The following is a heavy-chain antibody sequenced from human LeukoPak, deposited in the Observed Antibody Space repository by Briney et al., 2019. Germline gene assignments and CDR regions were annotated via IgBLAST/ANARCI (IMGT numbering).Heavy chain of an antibody. D-gene: IGHD3-9*01. CDR1: GFTFSSYA. J-gene: IGHJ5*02. CDR3: ATDRYDFDWLSGCWFDP. V-gene: IGHV3-30-3*01. Sequence: PGRSLRLSCAASGFTFSSYAMHWVRQAPGKGLEWVAVISYDGSNKYYADSVKGRFTISRDNSKNTLYLQMNSLRAEDTAVYYCATDRYDFDWLSGCWFDPWGQGTLVTVSS. CDR2: ISYDGSNK.